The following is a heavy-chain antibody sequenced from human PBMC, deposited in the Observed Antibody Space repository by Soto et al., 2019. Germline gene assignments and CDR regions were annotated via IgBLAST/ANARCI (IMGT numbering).Heavy chain of an antibody. CDR2: ISGSGGST. CDR3: AKDPESSSGWLGFDY. J-gene: IGHJ4*02. V-gene: IGHV3-23*01. Sequence: EVQPLESGGGLVQPGGSLRLSCAASGFTFSSYAMSWVRQAPGKGLEWVSAISGSGGSTYYADSVKGRFTISRDNSKNTLYLQMNSLRAEDTAVYYCAKDPESSSGWLGFDYWGQGTLVTVSS. CDR1: GFTFSSYA. D-gene: IGHD6-19*01.